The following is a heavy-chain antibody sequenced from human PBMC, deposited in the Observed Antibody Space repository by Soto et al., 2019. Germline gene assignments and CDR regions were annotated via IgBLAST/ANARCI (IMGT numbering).Heavy chain of an antibody. D-gene: IGHD3-10*01. CDR3: AKDFYGRATFDS. CDR1: GFNVFSYA. V-gene: IGHV3-23*01. CDR2: LTTAYST. J-gene: IGHJ4*02. Sequence: GGSLRLSCAASGFNVFSYAMSWFRQAPGKGLEWVTGLTTAYSTSYADSVKGRFTISRDSSRNTLYLLLDSLTVEYKAVYYCAKDFYGRATFDSWGQGTPVTVSS.